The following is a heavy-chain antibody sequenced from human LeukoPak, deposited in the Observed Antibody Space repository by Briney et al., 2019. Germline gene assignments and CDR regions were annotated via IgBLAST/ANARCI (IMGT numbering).Heavy chain of an antibody. D-gene: IGHD3-10*01. CDR2: INPNYI. CDR1: GFTFSSYS. CDR3: ARETYYYGSGSYNWFDP. J-gene: IGHJ5*02. Sequence: GGSLRLSCAASGFTFSSYSMNWVRQAPGKGLEWVSSINPNYIHYADSVKGRFTISRDNAENSLYLQMNSLRAEDTAVYYCARETYYYGSGSYNWFDPWGQGTLVTVSS. V-gene: IGHV3-21*01.